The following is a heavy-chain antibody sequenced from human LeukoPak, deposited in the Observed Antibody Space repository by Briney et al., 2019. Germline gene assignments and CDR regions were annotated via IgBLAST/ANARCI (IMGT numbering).Heavy chain of an antibody. CDR2: ISWNSGYI. CDR1: GFTFHEYA. J-gene: IGHJ6*02. V-gene: IGHV3-9*01. D-gene: IGHD4-11*01. Sequence: GGSLRLSCAASGFTFHEYAMYWVRQAPGKGLEWVAGISWNSGYINYAGSVKGRFTISRDNAKNSVYLQMNSLRTEDTALYYCAKDVNYSNYYGMDVWGQGTTVTVSS. CDR3: AKDVNYSNYYGMDV.